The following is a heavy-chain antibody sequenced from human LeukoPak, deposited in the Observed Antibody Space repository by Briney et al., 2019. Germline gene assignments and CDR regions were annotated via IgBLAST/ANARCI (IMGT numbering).Heavy chain of an antibody. J-gene: IGHJ4*02. CDR3: AIVATIMSDY. CDR1: GGSISSSSYY. D-gene: IGHD5-12*01. CDR2: ISGSGGST. Sequence: PSETLSLTCTVSGGSISSSSYYWGWVRQAPGKGLEWVSAISGSGGSTYYADSVKGRFTISRDNSKNTLYLQMNSLRAEDTAVYYCAIVATIMSDYWGQGTLVTVSS. V-gene: IGHV3-23*01.